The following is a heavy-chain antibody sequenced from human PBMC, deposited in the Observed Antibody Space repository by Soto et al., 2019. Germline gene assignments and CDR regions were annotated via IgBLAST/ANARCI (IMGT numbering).Heavy chain of an antibody. CDR1: GFTFSSYV. J-gene: IGHJ4*02. D-gene: IGHD2-8*01. Sequence: PGGFLRLFCAASGFTFSSYVISWIRLSPGKGLEWVSVISGGGDTTYYTPSVKGRFTISRDDFRNTLYLQMNSLRTEDTAIYYCAKLRDFVVLPAGILDYWGPGALVTSPQ. CDR3: AKLRDFVVLPAGILDY. V-gene: IGHV3-23*01. CDR2: ISGGGDTT.